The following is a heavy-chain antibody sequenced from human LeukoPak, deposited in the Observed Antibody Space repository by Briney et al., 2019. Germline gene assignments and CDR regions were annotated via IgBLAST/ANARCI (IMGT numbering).Heavy chain of an antibody. V-gene: IGHV4-59*01. J-gene: IGHJ3*02. D-gene: IGHD3-16*02. CDR1: GGSISSYY. Sequence: KPSETLSLTCTVSGGSISSYYWSWIRQPPGKGLEWIAYIYSSGSTYCNPSLKSRVTISVDTSKNQFSLKLSSVTAADTAVYYCARAPYRDDAFDIWGQGTMVTVSS. CDR3: ARAPYRDDAFDI. CDR2: IYSSGST.